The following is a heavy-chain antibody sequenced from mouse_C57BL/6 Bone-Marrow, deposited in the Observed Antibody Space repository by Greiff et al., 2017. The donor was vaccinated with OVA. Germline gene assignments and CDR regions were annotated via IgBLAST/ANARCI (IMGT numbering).Heavy chain of an antibody. Sequence: EVQLQQSGAELVRPGASVMLSCTASGFTITDDYMHWVKQRPEQGLEWIGWIDPENGDTEYASRFQGKATITADTSSNTAYLQLSSLTSEDTAVNYCTTPTAQATGFDYWGQGTTLTVSS. D-gene: IGHD3-2*02. CDR2: IDPENGDT. V-gene: IGHV14-4*01. J-gene: IGHJ2*01. CDR3: TTPTAQATGFDY. CDR1: GFTITDDY.